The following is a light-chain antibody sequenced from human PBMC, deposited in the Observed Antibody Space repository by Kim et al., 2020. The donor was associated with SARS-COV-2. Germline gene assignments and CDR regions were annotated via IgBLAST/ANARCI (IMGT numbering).Light chain of an antibody. CDR1: QSVSSSY. V-gene: IGKV3-20*01. J-gene: IGKJ2*01. CDR3: QEYGSSPRT. CDR2: GAS. Sequence: LSAGERATHSCRASQSVSSSYLAWYQQKPGQAPRLLIYGASSRATGIPDRFSGSGSGTDFTLTISRLEPEDFAVYYCQEYGSSPRTFGQGTKLEI.